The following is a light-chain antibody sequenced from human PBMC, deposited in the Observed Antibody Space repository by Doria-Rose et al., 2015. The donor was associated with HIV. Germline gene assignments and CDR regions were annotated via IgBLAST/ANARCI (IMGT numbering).Light chain of an antibody. V-gene: IGKV4-1*01. J-gene: IGKJ3*01. CDR3: QQYYDTPS. CDR2: WAS. CDR1: QSLLYTSKNY. Sequence: EIVMTQSSESLGMSLGERATLNCKSNQSLLYTSKNYLAWYQQKPGLPPKLLIYWASTRQSGVPARFSGSGSGTDFTLTISSLEAEDVAVYYCQQYYDTPSFGPGTTVDIK.